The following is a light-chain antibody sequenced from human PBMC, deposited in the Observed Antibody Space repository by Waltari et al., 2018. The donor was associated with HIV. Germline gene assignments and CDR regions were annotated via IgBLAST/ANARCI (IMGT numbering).Light chain of an antibody. Sequence: DIQRTQSPSSRSASVGDGVTITCRGSQGRDNYLAWYQQKPGKVTKLLIYAASTLQAGVPSRFSRSGSGTAFTLTISALQPEDVATYYCQRYNSAQWPFGPGTKVAIK. CDR3: QRYNSAQWP. J-gene: IGKJ3*01. CDR1: QGRDNY. CDR2: AAS. V-gene: IGKV1-27*01.